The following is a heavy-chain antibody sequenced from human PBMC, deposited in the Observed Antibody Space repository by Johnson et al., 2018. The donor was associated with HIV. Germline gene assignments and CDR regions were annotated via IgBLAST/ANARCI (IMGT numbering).Heavy chain of an antibody. CDR3: ARLSGYEPDNDAFDI. Sequence: VQLVESGGGVVQPGRSLRLSCTASGFTFSSYAMHWVRQAPGKGLEWVAVISYDGSNKYYADSVKGRFTFSRDNSKNTLYLQMNSLRAEDTAVYYCARLSGYEPDNDAFDIWGQGTMVTVSS. J-gene: IGHJ3*02. V-gene: IGHV3-30*04. D-gene: IGHD5-12*01. CDR1: GFTFSSYA. CDR2: ISYDGSNK.